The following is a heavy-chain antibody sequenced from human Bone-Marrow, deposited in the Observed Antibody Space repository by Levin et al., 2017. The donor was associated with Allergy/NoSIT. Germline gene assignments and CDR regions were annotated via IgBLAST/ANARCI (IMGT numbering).Heavy chain of an antibody. J-gene: IGHJ6*03. CDR2: INHSGST. CDR3: ASSQPRGGYCSSTSCPLYYYYMDV. Sequence: GSLRLSCAVYGGSFSGYYWSWIRQPPGKGLEWIGEINHSGSTNYNPSLKSRVTISVDTSKNQFSLKLSSVTAADTAVYYCASSQPRGGYCSSTSCPLYYYYMDVWGKGTTVTVSS. D-gene: IGHD2-2*01. V-gene: IGHV4-34*01. CDR1: GGSFSGYY.